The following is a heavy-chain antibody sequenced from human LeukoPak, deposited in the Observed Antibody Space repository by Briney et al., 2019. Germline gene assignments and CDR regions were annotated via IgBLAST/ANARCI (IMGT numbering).Heavy chain of an antibody. CDR1: GYTFTGYY. V-gene: IGHV1-2*04. CDR3: ARGYDTLTGYSSDFDY. Sequence: GASVKVSCKASGYTFTGYYMHWVRQAPGQGLEWMGWINPNSGGTNYAQKFQGWVTMTRDTSISTAYMELSRLRSDDTAVYYCARGYDTLTGYSSDFDYWGQGTPVTVSS. J-gene: IGHJ4*02. D-gene: IGHD3-9*01. CDR2: INPNSGGT.